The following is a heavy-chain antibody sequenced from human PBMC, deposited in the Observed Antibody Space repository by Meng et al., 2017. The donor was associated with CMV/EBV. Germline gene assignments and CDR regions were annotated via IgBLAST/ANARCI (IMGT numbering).Heavy chain of an antibody. Sequence: SETLSLTCTVSGGSISSYYWSWIRQPPGKGLEWIGEINHSGSTNYNPSLKSRVTISVDTSKNQFSLKLSSVTAADTAVYYCARVGAPIVVVPACRNGYSNYPVCAYYGMDVWGQGTTVTVSS. CDR3: ARVGAPIVVVPACRNGYSNYPVCAYYGMDV. CDR2: INHSGST. J-gene: IGHJ6*02. D-gene: IGHD2-2*01. CDR1: GGSISSYY. V-gene: IGHV4-34*01.